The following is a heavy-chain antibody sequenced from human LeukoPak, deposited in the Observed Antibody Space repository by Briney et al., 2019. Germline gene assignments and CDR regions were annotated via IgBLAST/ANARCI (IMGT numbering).Heavy chain of an antibody. CDR1: GYTFTNYG. D-gene: IGHD3-9*01. Sequence: EASVKVSCKASGYTFTNYGISWVRQAPGQGLEWMGWISTYNGNTHYAQKLLGRVTMTTDTSTSTAFMELRSLRSDDTAVYYCATYGILTGAGDYWGQGTLVTVSS. CDR3: ATYGILTGAGDY. CDR2: ISTYNGNT. J-gene: IGHJ4*02. V-gene: IGHV1-18*01.